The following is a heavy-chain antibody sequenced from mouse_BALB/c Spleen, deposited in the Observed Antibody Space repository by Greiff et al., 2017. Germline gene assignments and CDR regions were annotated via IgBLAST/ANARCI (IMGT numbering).Heavy chain of an antibody. CDR3: VRGWLLPAY. V-gene: IGHV10-1*02. J-gene: IGHJ3*01. D-gene: IGHD2-3*01. Sequence: EVHLVESGGGLVQPKGSLKLSCAASGFTFNTYAMNWVRQAPGKGLEWVARIRSKSNNYATYYADSVKDRFTISRDDSQSMLYLQMNNLKTEDTAMYYCVRGWLLPAYWGQGTLVTVSA. CDR1: GFTFNTYA. CDR2: IRSKSNNYAT.